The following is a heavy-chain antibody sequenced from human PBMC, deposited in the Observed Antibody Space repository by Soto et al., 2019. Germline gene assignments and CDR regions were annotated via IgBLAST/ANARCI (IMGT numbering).Heavy chain of an antibody. Sequence: SETPSLTCTVSGGSVCSGSYSWSWIWPPPGKGLEYIGYIYYSGSSNYNPSLKSRVTISADTSKNQFSLKLSSVTAADTAVYYCARESRYYGSGSYYSDYWGQRPLVTVSS. D-gene: IGHD3-10*01. V-gene: IGHV4-61*01. CDR1: GGSVCSGSYS. CDR2: IYYSGSS. CDR3: ARESRYYGSGSYYSDY. J-gene: IGHJ4*02.